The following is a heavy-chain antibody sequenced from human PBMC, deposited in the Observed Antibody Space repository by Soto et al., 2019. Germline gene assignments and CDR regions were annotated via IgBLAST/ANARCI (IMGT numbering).Heavy chain of an antibody. CDR3: ARATAYDFWSGYYRSYGLDV. J-gene: IGHJ6*02. V-gene: IGHV1-2*04. CDR2: INPNSSDT. D-gene: IGHD3-3*01. Sequence: VQLVQSGAEVKSPGASVRVSCTTSGYTFTGYFIHWVRQAPGQGLEWMGWINPNSSDTSYSQKFQGWVTMARDTSISTAYMELSRLRSDDTAVYYCARATAYDFWSGYYRSYGLDVWGQGTTVTV. CDR1: GYTFTGYF.